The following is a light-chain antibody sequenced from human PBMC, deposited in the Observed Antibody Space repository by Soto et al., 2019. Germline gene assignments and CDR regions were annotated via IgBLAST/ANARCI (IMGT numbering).Light chain of an antibody. CDR2: SNN. Sequence: QSVLTQPPSVSGAPGQRVTISCTGSSCNIGAGYDVHWYEQLPRTAPKLLIYSNNNRPSGVPDRFSGSRSGTSASLAITGLQPEDEADYYCQSYDGGLGVSKIFGGGTKVTVL. CDR3: QSYDGGLGVSKI. J-gene: IGLJ2*01. V-gene: IGLV1-40*01. CDR1: SCNIGAGYD.